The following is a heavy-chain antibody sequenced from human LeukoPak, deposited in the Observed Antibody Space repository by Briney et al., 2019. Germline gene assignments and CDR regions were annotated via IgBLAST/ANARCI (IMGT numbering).Heavy chain of an antibody. Sequence: GGSLRLSCAASGFTFSSYGMHWVRQAPGKGLVWVSRINSDGSSTSYADSVKGRFTISRDNAKNTLYLQMNSLRAEDTAVYYCARGATPKYYDFWSGYLYYFDYWGQGTLVTVSS. CDR2: INSDGSST. J-gene: IGHJ4*02. D-gene: IGHD3-3*01. V-gene: IGHV3-74*01. CDR3: ARGATPKYYDFWSGYLYYFDY. CDR1: GFTFSSYG.